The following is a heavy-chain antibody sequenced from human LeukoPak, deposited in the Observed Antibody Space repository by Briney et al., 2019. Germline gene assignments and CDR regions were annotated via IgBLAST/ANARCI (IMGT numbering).Heavy chain of an antibody. CDR2: IWYDGSNK. CDR3: ARDLTQLALFDY. Sequence: GGSLRLSCAASGFTFSNYGMHWVRQAPGKGLEWVAVIWYDGSNKYYADSVKGRFTLSRDNSKNTLFLQMNSLRHEDTAVYFCARDLTQLALFDYWGQGTLVTVSS. V-gene: IGHV3-33*01. D-gene: IGHD6-13*01. CDR1: GFTFSNYG. J-gene: IGHJ4*02.